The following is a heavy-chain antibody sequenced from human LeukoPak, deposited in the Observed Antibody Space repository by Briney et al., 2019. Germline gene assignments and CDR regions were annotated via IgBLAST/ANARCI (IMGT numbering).Heavy chain of an antibody. Sequence: AGGSLRLSCAASGFTFSSYWMHWVRQAPGKGLVWVSRINSDGSSTSYADSVKGRFTISRDNAKSSLYLQVNSLRAEDTAVYYCARQSYDSSGINWYFDLWGRGTLVTVSS. CDR3: ARQSYDSSGINWYFDL. J-gene: IGHJ2*01. CDR1: GFTFSSYW. CDR2: INSDGSST. D-gene: IGHD3-22*01. V-gene: IGHV3-74*01.